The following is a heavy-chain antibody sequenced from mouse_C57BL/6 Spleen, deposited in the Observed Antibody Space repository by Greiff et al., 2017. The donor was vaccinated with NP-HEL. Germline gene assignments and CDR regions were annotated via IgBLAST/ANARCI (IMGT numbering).Heavy chain of an antibody. CDR1: GYTFTDYE. Sequence: VQLQQSGAELVRPGASVTLSCKASGYTFTDYEMHWVKQTPVHGLEWIGAIDPETGGTAYNQKFKGKAILTADKSSSTAYMELRSLTSEDSAVYYCTRKGYYGSSYWFAYWGQGTLVTVSA. V-gene: IGHV1-15*01. CDR2: IDPETGGT. J-gene: IGHJ3*01. CDR3: TRKGYYGSSYWFAY. D-gene: IGHD1-1*01.